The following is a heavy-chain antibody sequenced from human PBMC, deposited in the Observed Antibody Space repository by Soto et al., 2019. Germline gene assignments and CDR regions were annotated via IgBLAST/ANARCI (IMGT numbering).Heavy chain of an antibody. CDR3: ARSDDFRWFDS. D-gene: IGHD3-3*01. V-gene: IGHV4-61*05. Sequence: PSETLSLTCTVSDDSITSGAYYWVLIRQHPGKGLEWIGYMYNSGTTKYNPSLKTRVTISVDTSKNQFSLNVNSVTAADTAVYYCARSDDFRWFDSWGQGTLVTVSS. CDR1: DDSITSGAYY. CDR2: MYNSGTT. J-gene: IGHJ5*01.